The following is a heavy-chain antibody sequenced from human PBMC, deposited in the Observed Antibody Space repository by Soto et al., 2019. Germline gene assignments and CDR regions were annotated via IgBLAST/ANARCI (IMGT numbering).Heavy chain of an antibody. CDR3: ASGRNYFDY. Sequence: KSSETLSLTCTVSGASIHTADLYWSWIRQPPGKGLEWIGFVRSVVTTYYSPSLMSRFTISEDMSKNQFSLSLKSVTVADTAVYYCASGRNYFDYWGRGTLVTVSS. CDR1: GASIHTADLY. J-gene: IGHJ4*02. D-gene: IGHD1-26*01. CDR2: VRSVVTT. V-gene: IGHV4-30-4*01.